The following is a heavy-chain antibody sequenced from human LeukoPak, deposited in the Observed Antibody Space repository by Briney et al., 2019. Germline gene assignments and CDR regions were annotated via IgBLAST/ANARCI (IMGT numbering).Heavy chain of an antibody. CDR3: ATDGGYCSSTSCYRGDYFDY. Sequence: TGGSLRLSCAASGFTFSSYWMSWVRQAPGKGLEWVANIKQDGNEKYCVDSVKGRFTISRDNAKNSLYLQMNSLRAEDTAVYYYATDGGYCSSTSCYRGDYFDYWGQGTLVTVPS. J-gene: IGHJ4*02. CDR2: IKQDGNEK. V-gene: IGHV3-7*01. CDR1: GFTFSSYW. D-gene: IGHD2-2*02.